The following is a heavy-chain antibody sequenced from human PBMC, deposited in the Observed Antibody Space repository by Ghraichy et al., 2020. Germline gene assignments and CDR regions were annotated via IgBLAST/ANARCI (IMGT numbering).Heavy chain of an antibody. V-gene: IGHV4-39*01. J-gene: IGHJ1*01. CDR3: GRLTNTGVAGRGYLAR. CDR1: GGSISSHSYY. Sequence: SQTLSLTCTVSGGSISSHSYYWGWIRQPPGKGLEWIGSIYYSGSSTYNPSLVSRVTLSVDTSKNQFSLIMSAVTAADTALYYCGRLTNTGVAGRGYLARWGQGTLVIVSA. D-gene: IGHD5-18*01. CDR2: IYYSGSS.